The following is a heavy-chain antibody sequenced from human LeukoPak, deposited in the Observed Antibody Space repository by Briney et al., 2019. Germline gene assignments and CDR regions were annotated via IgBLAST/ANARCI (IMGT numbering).Heavy chain of an antibody. CDR3: ARGQPAAIPPTFDY. D-gene: IGHD2-2*01. J-gene: IGHJ4*02. CDR1: GFTFSDYY. CDR2: ISSSGSTI. Sequence: GGSLRLSCAASGFTFSDYYMSWIRQAPGKGLEWVSYISSSGSTIYHADSVKGRFTISRDNAKNSLYLQMNSLRAEDTAVYYCARGQPAAIPPTFDYWGQGTLVTVSS. V-gene: IGHV3-11*01.